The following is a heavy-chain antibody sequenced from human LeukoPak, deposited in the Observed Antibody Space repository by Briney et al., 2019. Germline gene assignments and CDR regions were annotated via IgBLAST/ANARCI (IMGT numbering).Heavy chain of an antibody. D-gene: IGHD3-10*01. V-gene: IGHV3-30*03. CDR2: ISYDGTNK. CDR1: GFTFSTFG. Sequence: GGSLRLSCAASGFTFSTFGMPWVRQAPGKGLEWVAVISYDGTNKYYADSVKGRFTISRDNSKNTLYLQMNSLRAEDTAVYYCARGTYGSGSFVYYYYGLDVWGQGTTVTVSS. J-gene: IGHJ6*02. CDR3: ARGTYGSGSFVYYYYGLDV.